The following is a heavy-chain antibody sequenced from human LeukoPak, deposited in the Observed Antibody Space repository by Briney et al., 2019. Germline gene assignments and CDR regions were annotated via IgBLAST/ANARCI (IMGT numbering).Heavy chain of an antibody. CDR1: GFTFDDYT. V-gene: IGHV3-43*01. J-gene: IGHJ3*02. CDR2: ISWDGGST. CDR3: AKEAGDRAFDI. Sequence: GGSLRLSCAASGFTFDDYTMHWVRQAPGKGLEWVSLISWDGGSTYYADSVKGRFTISRDNSKNSLHLQMNSLRTEDTALYYCAKEAGDRAFDIWGRGTMVTVSS. D-gene: IGHD7-27*01.